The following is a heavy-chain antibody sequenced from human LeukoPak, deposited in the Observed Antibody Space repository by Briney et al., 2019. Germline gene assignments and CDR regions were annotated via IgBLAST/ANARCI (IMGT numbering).Heavy chain of an antibody. CDR2: IRSKANSYAT. D-gene: IGHD3-22*01. CDR3: TSNIVNYYDSSGYYYHSSHDAFDI. J-gene: IGHJ3*02. Sequence: GGSLRPSCAASGFTFSGSAMHWVRQASGKGLEWVGRIRSKANSYATAYAASVKGRFTISRDDSKNTAYLQMNSLKTEDTAVYYRTSNIVNYYDSSGYYYHSSHDAFDIWGQGTMVTVSS. V-gene: IGHV3-73*01. CDR1: GFTFSGSA.